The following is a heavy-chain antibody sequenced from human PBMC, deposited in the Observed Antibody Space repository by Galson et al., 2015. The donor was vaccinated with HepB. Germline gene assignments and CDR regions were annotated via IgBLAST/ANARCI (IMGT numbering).Heavy chain of an antibody. CDR1: GGTFSSYT. J-gene: IGHJ4*02. CDR3: ARAGEGGIAAAGTYYFDY. D-gene: IGHD6-13*01. CDR2: IIPILGIA. V-gene: IGHV1-69*02. Sequence: SVKVSCKASGGTFSSYTISWVRQAPGQGLEWMGRIIPILGIANYAQKFQGRVTITADKSTSTAYMELSSLRSEDTAVYYCARAGEGGIAAAGTYYFDYWGQGTLVTVSS.